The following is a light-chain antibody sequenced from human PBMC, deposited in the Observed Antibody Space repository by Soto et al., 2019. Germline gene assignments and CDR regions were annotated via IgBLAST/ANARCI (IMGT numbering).Light chain of an antibody. CDR3: QSFDVSLSAVA. CDR1: SSNIGAGYD. V-gene: IGLV1-40*01. CDR2: DNT. Sequence: QSVLTQPPSVSGAPGQRVTISCTGSSSNIGAGYDVHWYQQLPGTAPKLLIYDNTNRPSGVPDRFSASKSGTTASLAITGRLAEDEADYYCQSFDVSLSAVAFGGGTKVTVL. J-gene: IGLJ2*01.